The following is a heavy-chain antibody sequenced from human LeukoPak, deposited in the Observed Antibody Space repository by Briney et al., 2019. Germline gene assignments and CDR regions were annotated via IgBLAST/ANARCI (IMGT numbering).Heavy chain of an antibody. CDR1: GFTFSSYG. V-gene: IGHV3-30*02. CDR3: AKDRSVADYGDYVDAFDI. CDR2: IRYDGSNK. Sequence: QPGGSLRLSCAASGFTFSSYGMHWVRQAPGKGLEWVAFIRYDGSNKYYADSGKGRFTISRDNSKNTLYLQMNSLRAEDTAVYYCAKDRSVADYGDYVDAFDIWGQGTMVTVSS. D-gene: IGHD4-17*01. J-gene: IGHJ3*02.